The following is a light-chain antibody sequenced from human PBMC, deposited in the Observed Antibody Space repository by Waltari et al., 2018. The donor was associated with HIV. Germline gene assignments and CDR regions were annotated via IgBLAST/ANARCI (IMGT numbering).Light chain of an antibody. CDR2: RNN. CDR3: AAWDDSLSGLV. V-gene: IGLV1-47*01. J-gene: IGLJ3*02. CDR1: RSNIGGNY. Sequence: QSVLTQPPSASGTPGQRVTTSCSGSRSNIGGNYVYWSQQLPGTAPKLLIYRNNRRPSGVPDRFSGSKSGTSASLAISGLRSEDEADYYCAAWDDSLSGLVFGGGTKLTVL.